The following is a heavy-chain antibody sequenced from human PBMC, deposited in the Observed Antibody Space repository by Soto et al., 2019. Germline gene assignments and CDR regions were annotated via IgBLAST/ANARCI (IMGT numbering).Heavy chain of an antibody. J-gene: IGHJ5*02. Sequence: SETLSLTCTVSGGSISSGGYYWSWIRQHPGKGLEWIGYIYYSGSTYYNPSLKSRVTISVDTSKNQFSLKLSSVTAADTAVYYCARGEYQLLINWFDPWGQGNLVTVSS. CDR3: ARGEYQLLINWFDP. V-gene: IGHV4-31*03. CDR1: GGSISSGGYY. D-gene: IGHD2-2*01. CDR2: IYYSGST.